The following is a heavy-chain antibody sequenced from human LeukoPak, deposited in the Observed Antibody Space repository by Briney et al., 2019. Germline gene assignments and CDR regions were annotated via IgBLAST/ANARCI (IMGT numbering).Heavy chain of an antibody. Sequence: SVKVSCKASGGTFSSYTISWVRQAPGQGLEWMGRIIPILGIANYAQKFQGRVTITADKSTSTAYMELSSLRSEDTAVYYCVRDSPMVRGVTHQYYFDYWGQGTLVTVSS. CDR3: VRDSPMVRGVTHQYYFDY. CDR1: GGTFSSYT. J-gene: IGHJ4*02. V-gene: IGHV1-69*04. CDR2: IIPILGIA. D-gene: IGHD3-10*01.